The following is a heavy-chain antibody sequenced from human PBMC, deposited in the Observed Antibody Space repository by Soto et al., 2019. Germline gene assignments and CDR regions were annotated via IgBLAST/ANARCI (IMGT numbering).Heavy chain of an antibody. CDR1: GGSVTNGKYY. CDR2: VYYTGTT. V-gene: IGHV4-61*01. CDR3: ARTGSNYGADAFDV. D-gene: IGHD1-26*01. Sequence: SETLSLTCTVTGGSVTNGKYYWTWIRQSPGKGLEWIGFVYYTGTTTYNPSLKSRVTISLDPSKSQFSLTMTSVTAADAAVFYCARTGSNYGADAFDVWGQGTRVTVSS. J-gene: IGHJ3*01.